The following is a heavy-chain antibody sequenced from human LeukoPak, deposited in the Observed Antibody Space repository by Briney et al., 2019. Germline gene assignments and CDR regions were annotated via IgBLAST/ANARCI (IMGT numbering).Heavy chain of an antibody. CDR1: GYSISRGYY. D-gene: IGHD3-10*01. CDR3: ARAGWIITSGIDY. CDR2: IYHIGST. J-gene: IGHJ4*02. Sequence: SETLSLTCGVSGYSISRGYYWAWLRQPPGKGLEWIGTIYHIGSTYYTPSLGSRVTISVDTSKNEFSLNLKSVTAADTAVYYCARAGWIITSGIDYWGQGALVTVSS. V-gene: IGHV4-38-2*01.